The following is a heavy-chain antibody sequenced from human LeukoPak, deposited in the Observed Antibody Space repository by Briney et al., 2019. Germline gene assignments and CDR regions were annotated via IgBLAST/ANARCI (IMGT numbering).Heavy chain of an antibody. CDR1: GGSFSYYY. D-gene: IGHD3-22*01. CDR2: INHSGST. Sequence: SETLSLTCAVYGGSFSYYYWSWIRQPPGKGLEWIGEINHSGSTNYNPSLKSRVTISVDTSKNQFSLKLSSVTAADTAVYYCARDLYYDSSKGGDYWGQGTLVTVSS. V-gene: IGHV4-34*01. CDR3: ARDLYYDSSKGGDY. J-gene: IGHJ4*02.